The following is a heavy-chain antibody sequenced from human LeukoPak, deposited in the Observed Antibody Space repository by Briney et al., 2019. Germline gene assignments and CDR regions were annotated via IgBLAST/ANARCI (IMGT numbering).Heavy chain of an antibody. CDR3: ARVPSDYGAHYYYYYMDV. V-gene: IGHV3-30*02. CDR2: IRYDGSNK. D-gene: IGHD4-17*01. CDR1: GFTFSSYG. J-gene: IGHJ6*03. Sequence: PGGSLRLSCAASGFTFSSYGMHWVRQAPGKGLEWVAFIRYDGSNKYYADSVKGRFTISRDNSKNTLYLQMNSPRAEDTAVYYCARVPSDYGAHYYYYYMDVWGKGTTVTVSS.